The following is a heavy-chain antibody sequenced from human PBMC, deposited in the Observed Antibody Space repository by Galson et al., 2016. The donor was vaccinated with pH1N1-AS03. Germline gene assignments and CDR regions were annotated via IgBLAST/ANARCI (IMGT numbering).Heavy chain of an antibody. CDR1: GGTLSSYN. CDR3: ARAHYNADYVPDF. D-gene: IGHD4-17*01. Sequence: SVKVSCKASGGTLSSYNIGWVRQAPGQRLEWMGGIIVIIGFATYSQKFQGRVTLTTDTSTSTAYMELRSLTSDDTAVYYCARAHYNADYVPDFWGQGTLVTVSS. J-gene: IGHJ4*02. V-gene: IGHV1-69*10. CDR2: IIVIIGFA.